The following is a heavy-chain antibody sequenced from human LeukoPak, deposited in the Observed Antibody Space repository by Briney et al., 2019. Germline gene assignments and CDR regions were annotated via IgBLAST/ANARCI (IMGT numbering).Heavy chain of an antibody. CDR1: GFTFTTYW. CDR2: INEDGSEK. Sequence: LGGSLRLSCAASGFTFTTYWMTWVRQAPGKGLEWVACINEDGSEKYYVGSVKGRFTISRDNAKNSLYLQMNNLRAEDTAVYYCARDPGRGGSYFDYWGQGTLVTVSS. J-gene: IGHJ4*02. CDR3: ARDPGRGGSYFDY. V-gene: IGHV3-7*01. D-gene: IGHD1-26*01.